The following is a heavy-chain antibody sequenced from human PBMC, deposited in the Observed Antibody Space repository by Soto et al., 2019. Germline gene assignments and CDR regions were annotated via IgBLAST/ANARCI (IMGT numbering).Heavy chain of an antibody. CDR2: ISSSSSYI. CDR1: GFTFSSYS. J-gene: IGHJ3*02. D-gene: IGHD6-13*01. V-gene: IGHV3-21*01. Sequence: GSLRLSCAASGFTFSSYSMNWVRQAPGKGLEWVSSISSSSSYIYYADSVKGRFTISRDNAKNSLYLQMNSLRAEDTAVYYCARGRAADDAFDIWGQGTMVTVSS. CDR3: ARGRAADDAFDI.